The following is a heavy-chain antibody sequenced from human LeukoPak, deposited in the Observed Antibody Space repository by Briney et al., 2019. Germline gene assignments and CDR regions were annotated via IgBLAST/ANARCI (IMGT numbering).Heavy chain of an antibody. V-gene: IGHV1-18*01. D-gene: IGHD6-19*01. CDR1: GYTLNNYG. J-gene: IGHJ6*02. CDR3: ARWSGGSDWLYHYGMDV. CDR2: ISGYNGYT. Sequence: RASVKVSCKTSGYTLNNYGISWVRQAPGQGLEWMGWISGYNGYTNSAQQFQGRVTLTMDTSTSTVYMELRSLRSDDTAVYYCARWSGGSDWLYHYGMDVWGQGTTVTVSS.